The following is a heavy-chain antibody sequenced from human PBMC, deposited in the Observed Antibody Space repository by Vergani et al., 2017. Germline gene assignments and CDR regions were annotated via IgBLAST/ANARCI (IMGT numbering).Heavy chain of an antibody. D-gene: IGHD6-25*01. CDR3: ARVDTQVPATSHFYYMDV. J-gene: IGHJ6*03. CDR2: IFYSGTT. Sequence: QVQVQESGPGLVEPSQTLSLTCSVSGGSITTGSHYWSWIRQRPGKGLEWIGYIFYSGTTYDNPSLRSRLTISVDTSQNQFSLKLRSVTAADTAVYYCARVDTQVPATSHFYYMDVWGKGTTVVVSS. V-gene: IGHV4-31*03. CDR1: GGSITTGSHY.